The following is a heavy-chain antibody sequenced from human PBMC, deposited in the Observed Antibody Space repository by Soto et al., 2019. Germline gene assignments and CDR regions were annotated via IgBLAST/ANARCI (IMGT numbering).Heavy chain of an antibody. CDR3: VKDQDESYRQLAYNVLGF. CDR2: IVPGGEKT. Sequence: EVQLLESGGALVQPGGSLKLSCAASGFTFGSYGMTWVRQAPGKGLQWVSTIVPGGEKTYYADAVKGRFTVSRDNSISTLYLQMNSLRAGDTAVYYCVKDQDESYRQLAYNVLGFWGQGTLVTVSS. J-gene: IGHJ4*02. CDR1: GFTFGSYG. V-gene: IGHV3-23*01. D-gene: IGHD2-2*01.